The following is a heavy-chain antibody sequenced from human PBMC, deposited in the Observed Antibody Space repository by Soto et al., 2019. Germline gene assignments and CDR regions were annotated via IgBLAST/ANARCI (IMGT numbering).Heavy chain of an antibody. CDR3: ARAIYSSGWYYFDY. Sequence: EVQLVESGEGLVQPGGSLRLSCAASGFTFSSYAMHWVRQAPGKGLEYVSGISSNGGSTYYVDSVKGRFTISRDNSKNTLYLQMGSLRAVDMAVYYFARAIYSSGWYYFDYCGQGTLVTVSS. CDR2: ISSNGGST. V-gene: IGHV3-64*02. CDR1: GFTFSSYA. J-gene: IGHJ4*02. D-gene: IGHD6-19*01.